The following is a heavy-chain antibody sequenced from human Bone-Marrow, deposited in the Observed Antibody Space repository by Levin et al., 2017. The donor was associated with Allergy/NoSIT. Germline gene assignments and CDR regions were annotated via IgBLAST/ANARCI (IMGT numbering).Heavy chain of an antibody. CDR1: XXXXXSSKYY. D-gene: IGHD6-13*01. CDR2: IYYSGST. V-gene: IGHV4-39*01. CDR3: ARLVAAAGFAGYFDY. Sequence: SETLSLTCTVSXXXXXSSKYYRVSQRPPPGKGLEWIGSIYYSGSTYYNPSLKSRVTISVDTSKNQFSLKLSSVTAADTAVYYCARLVAAAGFAGYFDYWGQGTLVTVSS. J-gene: IGHJ4*02.